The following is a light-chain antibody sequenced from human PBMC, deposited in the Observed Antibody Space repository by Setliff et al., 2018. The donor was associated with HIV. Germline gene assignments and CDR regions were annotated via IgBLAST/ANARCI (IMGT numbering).Light chain of an antibody. Sequence: QSALAQPPSASGSPGQSVTISCTGTSSDVGGYNYVSWYQQHPGKAPKLIIYEVNRRPLGVPARFSGSKSGNTVSLTVSGLQVEDEADYHCSSFVAGNSVVFGGGTKVTV. CDR3: SSFVAGNSVV. J-gene: IGLJ2*01. CDR1: SSDVGGYNY. V-gene: IGLV2-8*01. CDR2: EVN.